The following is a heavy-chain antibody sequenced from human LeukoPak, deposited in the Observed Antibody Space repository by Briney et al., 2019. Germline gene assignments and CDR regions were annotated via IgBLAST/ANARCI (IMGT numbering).Heavy chain of an antibody. CDR3: ARDPTFDY. CDR1: GFTFSSYA. CDR2: ISYDGSNK. J-gene: IGHJ4*02. Sequence: GRSLRLSCAVSGFTFSSYAMHWVRQAPGKGLEWVAVISYDGSNKYYADSVKGRFTISRDNSKNTLYLQMNSLRAEDTAVYYCARDPTFDYWGQGTLVTVSS. V-gene: IGHV3-30*04.